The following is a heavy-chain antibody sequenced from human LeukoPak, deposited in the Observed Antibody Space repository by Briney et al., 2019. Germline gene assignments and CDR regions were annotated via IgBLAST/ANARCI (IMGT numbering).Heavy chain of an antibody. CDR2: MNPNSGNT. J-gene: IGHJ4*02. D-gene: IGHD6-13*01. CDR1: GYTFTGNY. CDR3: ARWVHYIAAADY. V-gene: IGHV1-8*02. Sequence: ASVKVSCKASGYTFTGNYMHWVRQATGQGLEWMGWMNPNSGNTGYAQKFQGRVTMTRNTSISTAYMELSSLRSEDTAVYYCARWVHYIAAADYWGQGTLVTVSS.